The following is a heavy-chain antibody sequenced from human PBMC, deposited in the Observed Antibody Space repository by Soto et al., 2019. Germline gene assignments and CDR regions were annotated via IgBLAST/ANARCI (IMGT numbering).Heavy chain of an antibody. CDR2: IIPILGIA. CDR1: GGTFSSYT. CDR3: ARETKPGFWSGYSPYNWFDP. V-gene: IGHV1-69*04. D-gene: IGHD3-3*01. J-gene: IGHJ5*02. Sequence: GASVKVSCKASGGTFSSYTISWVRQAPGQGLEWMGRIIPILGIANYAQKFQGRVTITADKSTSTAYMELSSLRSEDTAVYYCARETKPGFWSGYSPYNWFDPWGQGTLVTVSS.